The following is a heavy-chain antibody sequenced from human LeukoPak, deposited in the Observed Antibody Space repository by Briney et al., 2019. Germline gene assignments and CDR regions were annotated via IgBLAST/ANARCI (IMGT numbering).Heavy chain of an antibody. D-gene: IGHD1-26*01. Sequence: PGGSLRLSCVASGFPFSSYWMTWVRQAPGKGLEWISVISATGFTTYHTDSVKGRFTISRDNSKSMLYLQMDGLRAEDTAIYFCTKDVQVGPTRGFFDFWGQGTLVTVSS. V-gene: IGHV3-23*01. CDR2: ISATGFTT. CDR3: TKDVQVGPTRGFFDF. J-gene: IGHJ4*03. CDR1: GFPFSSYW.